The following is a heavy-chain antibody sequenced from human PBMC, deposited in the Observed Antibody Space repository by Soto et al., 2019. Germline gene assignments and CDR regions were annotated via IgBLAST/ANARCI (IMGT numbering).Heavy chain of an antibody. V-gene: IGHV3-48*03. CDR2: ISSSGSTI. Sequence: GGSLRLSCAASGFTFSSYEMNWVRQAPGKGLEWVSYISSSGSTIYYADSVKGRFTISRDNAKNSLYLQMNSLRAEDTAVYYCARQQQLVRIMDVWGQGTKVTVSS. D-gene: IGHD6-13*01. J-gene: IGHJ6*02. CDR1: GFTFSSYE. CDR3: ARQQQLVRIMDV.